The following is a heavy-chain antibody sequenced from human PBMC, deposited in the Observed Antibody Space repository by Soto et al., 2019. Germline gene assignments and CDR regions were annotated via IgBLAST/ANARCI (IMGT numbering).Heavy chain of an antibody. CDR2: TYYRSKWYN. Sequence: SQTLSLTCSISGDSVSSNSAAWNWIRQSPSRGLEWLGRTYYRSKWYNDYTVSVKSRITINPDTSKNQFSLQLSSVTPEDTAVYYCTRARSSSWDYFYGMDVWGQGTTVTVSS. CDR3: TRARSSSWDYFYGMDV. J-gene: IGHJ6*02. V-gene: IGHV6-1*01. D-gene: IGHD6-13*01. CDR1: GDSVSSNSAA.